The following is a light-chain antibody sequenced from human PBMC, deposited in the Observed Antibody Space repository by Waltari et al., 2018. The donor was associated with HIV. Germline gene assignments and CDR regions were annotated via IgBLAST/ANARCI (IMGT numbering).Light chain of an antibody. CDR3: CSHTRSSTWI. Sequence: QSALTQPATVSGSPGHSITVSCSGTRSALGRYPWVSWYQQFPGKVPKLIIYYVEKRPSGVSNRFSGSKSGNTASLTISGLQPEDEAEYYCCSHTRSSTWIFGGGTKVTVL. CDR1: RSALGRYPW. V-gene: IGLV2-23*02. J-gene: IGLJ2*01. CDR2: YVE.